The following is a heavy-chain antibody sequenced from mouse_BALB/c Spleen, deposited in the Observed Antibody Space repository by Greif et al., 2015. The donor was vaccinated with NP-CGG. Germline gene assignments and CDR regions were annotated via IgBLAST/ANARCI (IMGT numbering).Heavy chain of an antibody. J-gene: IGHJ2*01. V-gene: IGHV5-6*01. CDR1: GFTFSSYG. Sequence: EVKLVESGGDLVKPGGSLKLSCAASGFTFSSYGMSWVRQTPDKRLEWVATISSGGSYTYYPDSVKGRFTISRDNAKNTLYLQMSSLESEDTAMYYCARQKGVDYWGQGTTLTVSS. CDR2: ISSGGSYT. CDR3: ARQKGVDY.